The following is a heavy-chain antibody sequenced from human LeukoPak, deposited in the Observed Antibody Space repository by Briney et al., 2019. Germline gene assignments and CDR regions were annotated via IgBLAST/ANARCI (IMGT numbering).Heavy chain of an antibody. CDR1: SYSFSSGYY. J-gene: IGHJ4*02. CDR3: ARFLSLGGPDY. CDR2: IYRSGST. D-gene: IGHD3-16*01. V-gene: IGHV4-38-2*01. Sequence: SETLSLTCAVSSYSFSSGYYWGWIRQPPGKGLEWIGTIYRSGSTYYNPSLKSRVTISVDTSKNQFSLKLSSVTAADTAVYCCARFLSLGGPDYWGQGTLVTVSS.